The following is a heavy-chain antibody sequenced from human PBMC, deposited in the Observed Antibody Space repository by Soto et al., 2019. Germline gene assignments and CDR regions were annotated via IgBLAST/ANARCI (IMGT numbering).Heavy chain of an antibody. J-gene: IGHJ4*02. CDR2: INAGNGNT. CDR1: GYTFTSYA. CDR3: ARDGCSSTSCYEEVHDY. Sequence: ASVKVSCKASGYTFTSYAMHWVRQAPGQRLEWMGWINAGNGNTKYSQKFQGRVTITRDTSASTAYMELSSLRSEDTAVYYCARDGCSSTSCYEEVHDYWGQGTLVTVSS. D-gene: IGHD2-2*01. V-gene: IGHV1-3*01.